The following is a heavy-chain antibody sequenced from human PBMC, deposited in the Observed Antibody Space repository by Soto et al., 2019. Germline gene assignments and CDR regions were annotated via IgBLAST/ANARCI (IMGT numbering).Heavy chain of an antibody. D-gene: IGHD1-26*01. CDR1: GDSVSRSSVT. CDR3: VRLIGNSWLDF. CDR2: TYYRTKLYN. Sequence: QVQLQQSEPGLVKPSQTLSLTCAISGDSVSRSSVTWNWIRQSPSRGLEWLGRTYYRTKLYNYYAESVKRRLTINPDTSKNQFSLHLNSVTPEDTAVYYCVRLIGNSWLDFWGQGTLVTVSS. J-gene: IGHJ5*01. V-gene: IGHV6-1*01.